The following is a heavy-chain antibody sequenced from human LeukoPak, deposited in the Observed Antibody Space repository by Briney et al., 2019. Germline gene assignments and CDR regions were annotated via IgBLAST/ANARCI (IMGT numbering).Heavy chain of an antibody. Sequence: ASVKVSCKASGGTFSSYAISWVRQAPGQGLEWMGGFDPEDGETIYAQKFQGRVTMTEDTSTDTAYMELSSLRSEDTAVYYCARLWGSGSYYNSLVYYYHMDVWGKGTTVTVSS. CDR3: ARLWGSGSYYNSLVYYYHMDV. V-gene: IGHV1-24*01. CDR2: FDPEDGET. D-gene: IGHD3-10*01. J-gene: IGHJ6*03. CDR1: GGTFSSYA.